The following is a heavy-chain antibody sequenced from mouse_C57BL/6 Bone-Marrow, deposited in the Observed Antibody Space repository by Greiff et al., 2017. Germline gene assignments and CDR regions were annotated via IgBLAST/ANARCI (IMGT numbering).Heavy chain of an antibody. D-gene: IGHD1-1*01. V-gene: IGHV5-6*02. Sequence: EVKLMESGGDLVKPGGSLKLSCAASGFIFSSYGMSWVRQTPDKRLEWVATISSGGSYTYYPDSVKGRFTISRDNAKNTLYLQMSSLKSEDTAMYYCARRDYGKDYYAMDYWGQGTSVTVSS. CDR3: ARRDYGKDYYAMDY. J-gene: IGHJ4*01. CDR1: GFIFSSYG. CDR2: ISSGGSYT.